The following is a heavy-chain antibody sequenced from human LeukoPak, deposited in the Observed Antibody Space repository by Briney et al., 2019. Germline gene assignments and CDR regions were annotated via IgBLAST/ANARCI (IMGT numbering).Heavy chain of an antibody. J-gene: IGHJ4*02. CDR3: AKDLRQWLSYYFDN. D-gene: IGHD6-19*01. CDR1: GFTFGSYA. V-gene: IGHV3-23*01. CDR2: ISGSGGST. Sequence: GGSLRLSCAASGFTFGSYAMNWVRQAPGEGLEWVSTISGSGGSTYYADSVKGRFTISRDNSKNTLYLQMNSLRAEDTAVYYCAKDLRQWLSYYFDNWGQGTLVTVSS.